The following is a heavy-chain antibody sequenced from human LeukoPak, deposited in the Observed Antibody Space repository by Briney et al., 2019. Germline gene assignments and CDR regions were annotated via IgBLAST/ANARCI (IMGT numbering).Heavy chain of an antibody. CDR2: ISGSGGST. J-gene: IGHJ5*02. D-gene: IGHD1-26*01. Sequence: GRSLRLSCAASGLTFRSSAMSWVRQAPGKGLEWVSRISGSGGSTYFADSVKGRFTISRDNSKNTLYLQMNSLRGEDTAIYYCAKEVVGATNWFDPRGQGTLVTVSS. V-gene: IGHV3-23*01. CDR3: AKEVVGATNWFDP. CDR1: GLTFRSSA.